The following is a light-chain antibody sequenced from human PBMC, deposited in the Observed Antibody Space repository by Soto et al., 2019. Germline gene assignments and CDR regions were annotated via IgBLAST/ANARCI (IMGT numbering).Light chain of an antibody. V-gene: IGKV1-9*01. Sequence: IQLTQSPSSLSASVGDRVTITCRASQGISSYLVWYQQTPGKAPKLLIYATSTLQSGVPSRFSGSGSGTDFTLTISSLQPEDFATYFCQQLNSYPLTFGPGTKVDIK. CDR1: QGISSY. CDR2: ATS. CDR3: QQLNSYPLT. J-gene: IGKJ3*01.